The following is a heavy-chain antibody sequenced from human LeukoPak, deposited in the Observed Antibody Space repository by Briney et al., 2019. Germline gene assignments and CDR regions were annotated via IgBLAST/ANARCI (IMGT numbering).Heavy chain of an antibody. Sequence: ASVKVSCKASGYTFTNNDINWVRQATGQGIEWMGWVSPDSGDTGYAPNFRGRVTMTTDTSINTAYMELTSLTSEDTAIYYCTRGRAAGNWGQGTLVTVSS. CDR1: GYTFTNND. D-gene: IGHD6-19*01. J-gene: IGHJ4*02. CDR3: TRGRAAGN. V-gene: IGHV1-8*01. CDR2: VSPDSGDT.